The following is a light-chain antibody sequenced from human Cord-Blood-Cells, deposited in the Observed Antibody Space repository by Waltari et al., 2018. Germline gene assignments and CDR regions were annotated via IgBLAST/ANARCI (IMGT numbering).Light chain of an antibody. CDR2: WAS. CDR3: QQYYSTPLT. J-gene: IGKJ4*01. Sequence: DIVMTQSPDSLAVSLGERATINCKSSQSVLYSSNNKNYLAWYQQKPGKPPKLLIYWASTRESGVPDRFSCSGSGTDFTLTISSLQAEDVAVYYCQQYYSTPLTFGGGTKVEIK. CDR1: QSVLYSSNNKNY. V-gene: IGKV4-1*01.